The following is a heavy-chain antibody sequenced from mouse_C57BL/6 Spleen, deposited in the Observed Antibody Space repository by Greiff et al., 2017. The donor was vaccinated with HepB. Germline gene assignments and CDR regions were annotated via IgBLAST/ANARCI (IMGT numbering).Heavy chain of an antibody. Sequence: VQLQQSGPELVKPGASVKMSCKASGYTFTDYNMHWVKQSHGKSLEWIGYINPNNGGTSYNQKFKGKATLTVNKSSSTAYMELRRLTSEDSAVYYCARERGSNYGAMDYWGQGTSVTVSS. CDR3: ARERGSNYGAMDY. CDR2: INPNNGGT. J-gene: IGHJ4*01. D-gene: IGHD2-5*01. V-gene: IGHV1-22*01. CDR1: GYTFTDYN.